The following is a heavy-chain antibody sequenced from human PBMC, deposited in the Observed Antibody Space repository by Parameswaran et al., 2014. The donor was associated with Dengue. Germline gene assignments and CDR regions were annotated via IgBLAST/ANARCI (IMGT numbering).Heavy chain of an antibody. CDR3: ARHHPGELERPSAAYYFDY. J-gene: IGHJ4*02. Sequence: RWIRQPREGLEWIGYIYYSGSTNYNPSLKSRVTISVDTSKNQFSLKLSSVTAADTAVYYCARHHPGELERPSAAYYFDYWGQGTLVTVSS. CDR2: IYYSGST. V-gene: IGHV4-59*08. D-gene: IGHD1-1*01.